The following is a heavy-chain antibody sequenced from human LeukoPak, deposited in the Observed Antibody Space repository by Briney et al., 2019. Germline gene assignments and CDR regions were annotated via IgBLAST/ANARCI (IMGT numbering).Heavy chain of an antibody. Sequence: PGGSLRLSCVASGFIFDDYAMHWVRQAPGKGLEWVSGISWNSGSTGYADSVKGRFTISRDNAKNSLYLQMNSLRADDTAVYYCARESVTTSYYYGMDVWGQGTTVTVSS. V-gene: IGHV3-9*01. CDR1: GFIFDDYA. D-gene: IGHD4-11*01. CDR3: ARESVTTSYYYGMDV. CDR2: ISWNSGST. J-gene: IGHJ6*02.